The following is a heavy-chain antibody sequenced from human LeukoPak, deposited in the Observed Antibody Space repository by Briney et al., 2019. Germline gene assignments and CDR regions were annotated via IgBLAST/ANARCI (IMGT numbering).Heavy chain of an antibody. V-gene: IGHV4-34*01. D-gene: IGHD6-13*01. CDR1: GGSFSGYY. CDR3: ARAVGGAAAELFDY. CDR2: INHSGST. J-gene: IGHJ4*02. Sequence: PSETLSLTCAVYGGSFSGYYWSWIRQPPGKGLEWIGEINHSGSTNYNPSLKSRVTISVDTSKNQFSLKLNSVTAADTAVYYCARAVGGAAAELFDYWGQGTLVTVSS.